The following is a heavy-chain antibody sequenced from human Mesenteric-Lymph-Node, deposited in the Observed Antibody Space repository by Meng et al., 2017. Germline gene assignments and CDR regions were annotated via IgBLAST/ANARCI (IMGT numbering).Heavy chain of an antibody. Sequence: GGSLRLSCAASGITFSDYWMTWVRQAPGTGLEWVANIRQDGNAKYYVDSVKGRFTISRDNAKNSLFLQMNSLRAEDTAVYYCAKYGDSSLNSWGQGTLVTVSS. CDR3: AKYGDSSLNS. CDR1: GITFSDYW. D-gene: IGHD4-17*01. V-gene: IGHV3-7*01. CDR2: IRQDGNAK. J-gene: IGHJ4*02.